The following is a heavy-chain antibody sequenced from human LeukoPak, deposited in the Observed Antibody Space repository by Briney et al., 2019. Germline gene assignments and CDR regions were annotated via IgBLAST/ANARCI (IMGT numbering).Heavy chain of an antibody. CDR2: ISSSSSYI. D-gene: IGHD3-3*01. Sequence: SGGSLRLSCAASGFTFSSYSMNWVRQAPGKGLEWVSSISSSSSYIYYADSAKGRFTISRDNAKNSLYLQMNSLRAEDTAVYYCARDFRFLEDYWGQGTLVTVSS. CDR1: GFTFSSYS. CDR3: ARDFRFLEDY. V-gene: IGHV3-21*01. J-gene: IGHJ4*02.